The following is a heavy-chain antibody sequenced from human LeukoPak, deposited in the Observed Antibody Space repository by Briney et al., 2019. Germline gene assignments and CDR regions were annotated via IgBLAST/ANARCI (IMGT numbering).Heavy chain of an antibody. CDR2: IIPIFGTA. Sequence: SVKVSCKASGYTFTSYGISWVRQAPGQGLEWMGGIIPIFGTANYAQKFQGRVTITADESTSTAYMEVSSLRSEDTAVYYCATSIRFLEWLPPSGYMDVWGKGTTVTVSS. CDR3: ATSIRFLEWLPPSGYMDV. V-gene: IGHV1-69*13. CDR1: GYTFTSYG. J-gene: IGHJ6*03. D-gene: IGHD3-3*01.